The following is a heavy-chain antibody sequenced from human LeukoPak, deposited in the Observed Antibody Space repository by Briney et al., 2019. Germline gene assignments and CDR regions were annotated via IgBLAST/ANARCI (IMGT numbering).Heavy chain of an antibody. CDR3: AKDAPGFRAFDI. V-gene: IGHV3-21*04. CDR1: GFTFSSYS. CDR2: ISSSSGYI. J-gene: IGHJ3*02. Sequence: GGSLRLSCAASGFTFSSYSMNWVRQAPGKGLEWVSSISSSSGYIYYADSVKGRFTISRDNSKNTLYLQMNSLRAEDTAVYYCAKDAPGFRAFDIWGQGTMVTVS.